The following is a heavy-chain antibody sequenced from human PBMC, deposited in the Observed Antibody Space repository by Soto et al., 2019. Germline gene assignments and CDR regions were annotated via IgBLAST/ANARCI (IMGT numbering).Heavy chain of an antibody. D-gene: IGHD6-13*01. J-gene: IGHJ4*02. CDR1: GGSISSYY. CDR2: IYYSGST. Sequence: SETLSLTCTVSGGSISSYYWSWIRQPPWKGLEWIGYIYYSGSTNYNPSLKSRVTISVDTSKNQFSLKLSSVTAADTAVYYCARLGSSSWYVAYYFDYWAQGTLVTVSS. V-gene: IGHV4-59*08. CDR3: ARLGSSSWYVAYYFDY.